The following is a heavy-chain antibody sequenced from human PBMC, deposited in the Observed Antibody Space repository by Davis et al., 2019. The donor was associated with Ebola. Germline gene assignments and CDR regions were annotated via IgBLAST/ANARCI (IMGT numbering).Heavy chain of an antibody. CDR1: GGSISSSNW. J-gene: IGHJ4*02. CDR3: ARRIRGATIRPFDY. V-gene: IGHV4-4*02. Sequence: GSLRLSCAVSGGSISSSNWWSWVRQPPGKGLEWIGEIYHSGSTNYNPSLKSRVTISVDKSKNQFSLKLSSVTAADTAVYYCARRIRGATIRPFDYWGQGTLVTVSS. D-gene: IGHD5-12*01. CDR2: IYHSGST.